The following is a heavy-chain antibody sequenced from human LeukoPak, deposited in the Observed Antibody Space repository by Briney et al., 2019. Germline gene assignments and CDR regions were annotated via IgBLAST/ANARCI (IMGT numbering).Heavy chain of an antibody. CDR1: GFTFSSYG. Sequence: PGRSLRLSCAASGFTFSSYGMHWVRQAPGKGLEWVVVIWYDGSNKYYADSVKGRFTISRDNSKNTLYLQMNSLRAEDTAVYYCARGFLEWLLYNYYYGMDVWGQGTTVTVSS. CDR3: ARGFLEWLLYNYYYGMDV. J-gene: IGHJ6*02. V-gene: IGHV3-33*01. D-gene: IGHD3-3*01. CDR2: IWYDGSNK.